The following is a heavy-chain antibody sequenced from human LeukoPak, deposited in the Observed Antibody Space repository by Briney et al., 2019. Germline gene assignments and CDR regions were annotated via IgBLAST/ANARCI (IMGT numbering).Heavy chain of an antibody. D-gene: IGHD1-26*01. CDR3: ARRKSSANYYVEAFDI. CDR1: GYRFSTYW. Sequence: GESLKISCEGSGYRFSTYWIGWVRQMPGKGLERMGIIYPDDSDIKYSPSFQGQVTISVDVSINTAHLHWSSLKASDTAMYYCARRKSSANYYVEAFDIWGQGTMVTVSS. V-gene: IGHV5-51*01. CDR2: IYPDDSDI. J-gene: IGHJ3*02.